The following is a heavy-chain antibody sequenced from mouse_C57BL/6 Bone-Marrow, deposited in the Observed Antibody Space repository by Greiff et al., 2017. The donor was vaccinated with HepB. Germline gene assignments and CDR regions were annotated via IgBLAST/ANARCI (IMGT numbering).Heavy chain of an antibody. V-gene: IGHV1-15*01. CDR2: IDPETGGT. CDR3: ITVVAPYYYAMDY. D-gene: IGHD1-1*01. J-gene: IGHJ4*01. CDR1: GYTFTDYE. Sequence: LVESGAELVRPGASVTLSCKASGYTFTDYEMHWVKQTPVHGLEWIGAIDPETGGTAYNQKFKGKAILTADKSSSTAYMELRSLTSEDSAVYYCITVVAPYYYAMDYWGQGTSVTVSS.